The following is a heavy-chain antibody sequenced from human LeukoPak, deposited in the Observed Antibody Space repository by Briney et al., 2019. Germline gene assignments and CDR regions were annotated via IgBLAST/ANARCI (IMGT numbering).Heavy chain of an antibody. Sequence: PGGSLRLSCAASRFTFRDHFMSWIRHPPGKGLEYVSYISSSGSDTYYSDSVKGRFTVSRDNAKNSLFLQMNSLRAEDTAVYYCARGGFSSSWSKSWGQGTLVTVSS. CDR3: ARGGFSSSWSKS. CDR1: RFTFRDHF. V-gene: IGHV3-11*04. D-gene: IGHD6-13*01. CDR2: ISSSGSDT. J-gene: IGHJ4*02.